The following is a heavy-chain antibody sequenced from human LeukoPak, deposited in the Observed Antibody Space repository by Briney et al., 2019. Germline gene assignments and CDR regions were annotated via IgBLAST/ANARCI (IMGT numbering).Heavy chain of an antibody. CDR1: GGSFSGYY. Sequence: SETLSLTCAVYGGSFSGYYWSWIRQPPGKGLEWIGEINHSGSTYYNPSLKSRVTISVDTSKNQFSLKLSSVTAADTAVYYCARLGAYDSSDLFDYWGQGTLVTVSS. CDR2: INHSGST. CDR3: ARLGAYDSSDLFDY. J-gene: IGHJ4*02. V-gene: IGHV4-34*01. D-gene: IGHD3-22*01.